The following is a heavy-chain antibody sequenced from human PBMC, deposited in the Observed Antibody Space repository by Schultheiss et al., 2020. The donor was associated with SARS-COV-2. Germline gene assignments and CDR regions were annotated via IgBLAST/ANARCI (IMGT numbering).Heavy chain of an antibody. J-gene: IGHJ6*02. Sequence: GESLKISCAASGFTFSDHYMDWVRQAPGKGLEWVGRTRNKANSYTTEYAASVKGRFTISRDNAKNSLYLQMNSLRAEDTAVYYCARVRGIVASYYYYGMDVWGQGTTVTVSS. CDR1: GFTFSDHY. V-gene: IGHV3-72*01. CDR3: ARVRGIVASYYYYGMDV. CDR2: TRNKANSYTT. D-gene: IGHD3-16*01.